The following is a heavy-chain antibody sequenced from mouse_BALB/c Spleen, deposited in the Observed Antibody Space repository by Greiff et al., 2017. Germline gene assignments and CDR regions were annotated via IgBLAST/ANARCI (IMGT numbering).Heavy chain of an antibody. Sequence: EVKLMESGPSLVKPSQTLSLTCSVTGDSITSGYWNWIRKFPGNKLEYMGYISYSGSTYYNPSLKSRISITRDTSKNQYYLQLNSVTTEDTATYYCARYYGSSYLYAMDYWGQGTSVTVSS. J-gene: IGHJ4*01. D-gene: IGHD1-1*01. CDR3: ARYYGSSYLYAMDY. CDR1: GDSITSGY. CDR2: ISYSGST. V-gene: IGHV3-8*02.